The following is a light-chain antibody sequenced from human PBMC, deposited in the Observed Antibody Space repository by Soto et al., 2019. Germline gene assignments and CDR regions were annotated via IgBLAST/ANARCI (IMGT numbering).Light chain of an antibody. Sequence: DIQLTQSPSTLSASVGDRVTITCRASHDVNYWLAWYQQKPGNAPKLLIYDASSLESGVPSRFSGSGSGTEFTLTISSLQSDDFASYFCQQYDSFPWTFGQGTKVEVE. CDR1: HDVNYW. CDR3: QQYDSFPWT. V-gene: IGKV1-5*01. CDR2: DAS. J-gene: IGKJ1*01.